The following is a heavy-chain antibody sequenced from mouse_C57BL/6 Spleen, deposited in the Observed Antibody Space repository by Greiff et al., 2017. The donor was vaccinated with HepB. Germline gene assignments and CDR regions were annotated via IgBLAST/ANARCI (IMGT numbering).Heavy chain of an antibody. Sequence: EVQLVESEGGLVQPGSSMKLSCTASGFTFSDYYMAWVRQVPEKGLEWVANINYDGSSTYYLDSLKSRFIISRDNAKNILYLQMSSLKSEDTATYYCARGDGNYLYAMDYWGQGTSVTVSS. D-gene: IGHD2-1*01. J-gene: IGHJ4*01. CDR3: ARGDGNYLYAMDY. CDR2: INYDGSST. V-gene: IGHV5-16*01. CDR1: GFTFSDYY.